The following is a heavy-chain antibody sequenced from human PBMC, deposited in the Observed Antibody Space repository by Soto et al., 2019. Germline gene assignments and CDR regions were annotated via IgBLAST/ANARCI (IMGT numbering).Heavy chain of an antibody. D-gene: IGHD6-13*01. V-gene: IGHV3-33*01. Sequence: PGESLRLSCAASGFTFSSHGMHWVRQAPGKGLEWVAVIGYDESDNDYAVYVKDRLTISRDNSNNTMYMQMSSLRAEDTAVYYCARDSTPLVHLCFSFDYWGQGTLVTVSS. CDR3: ARDSTPLVHLCFSFDY. CDR2: IGYDESDN. CDR1: GFTFSSHG. J-gene: IGHJ4*02.